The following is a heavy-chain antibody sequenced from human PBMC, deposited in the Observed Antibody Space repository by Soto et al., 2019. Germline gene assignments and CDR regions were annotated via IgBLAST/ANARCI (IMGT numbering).Heavy chain of an antibody. CDR3: ARAKLHGSGRYLLRIGYYVDY. CDR2: INHSGST. J-gene: IGHJ4*02. D-gene: IGHD3-10*01. Sequence: QVQLQQWGAGLLKPSETLSLTCAVYGGSFSGYYWSWIRQPPGKGLEWIGEINHSGSTNYNPSLKRRVTIAVDTSKNQFSLKLNSVTAADTAVYYCARAKLHGSGRYLLRIGYYVDYWGQGTLVTVSS. V-gene: IGHV4-34*01. CDR1: GGSFSGYY.